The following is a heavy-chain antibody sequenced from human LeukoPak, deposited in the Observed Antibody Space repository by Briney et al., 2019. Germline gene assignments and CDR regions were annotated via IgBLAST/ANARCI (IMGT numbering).Heavy chain of an antibody. CDR3: ARDYDSSGYCFDY. CDR1: GFTFSSYS. V-gene: IGHV3-48*04. Sequence: GGSLRLSCAASGFTFSSYSMNWVRQAPGKGLEWASYISSSSSTIYYADSVKGRFTISRDNAKNSLYLQMNSLRAEDTAVYYCARDYDSSGYCFDYWGQGTLVTVSS. CDR2: ISSSSSTI. J-gene: IGHJ4*02. D-gene: IGHD3-22*01.